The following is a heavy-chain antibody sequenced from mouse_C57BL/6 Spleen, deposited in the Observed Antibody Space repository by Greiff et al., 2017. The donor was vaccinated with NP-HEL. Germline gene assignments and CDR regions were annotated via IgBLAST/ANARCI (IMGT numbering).Heavy chain of an antibody. CDR2: IYPRDGST. J-gene: IGHJ3*01. D-gene: IGHD2-4*01. V-gene: IGHV1-85*01. CDR1: GYTFTSYD. CDR3: ARKGIYYDYLAWFAY. Sequence: QVQLKESGPELVKPGASVKLSCKASGYTFTSYDINWVKQRPGQGLEWIGWIYPRDGSTKYNEKFKGKATLTVDTSSSTAYMELHSLTSEDSAVYFCARKGIYYDYLAWFAYWGQGTLVTVSA.